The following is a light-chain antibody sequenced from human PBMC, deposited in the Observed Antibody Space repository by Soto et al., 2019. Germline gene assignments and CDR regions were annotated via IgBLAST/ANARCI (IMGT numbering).Light chain of an antibody. V-gene: IGKV3-11*01. CDR1: QSVSSY. Sequence: EIVLTQSPATLSLSPGERATLSCRASQSVSSYLAWYQQKPGQAPRLLIYDASNRATGIPARFSGSGSGTDFTLTISSLEPEDFAVHYCQQRSNWPLTFGGGTQVEIK. J-gene: IGKJ4*01. CDR2: DAS. CDR3: QQRSNWPLT.